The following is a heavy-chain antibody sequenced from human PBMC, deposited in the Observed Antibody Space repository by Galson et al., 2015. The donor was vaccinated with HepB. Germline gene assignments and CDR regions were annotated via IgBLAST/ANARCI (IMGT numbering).Heavy chain of an antibody. V-gene: IGHV1-69*06. CDR3: ASAITMIRGIFFQKKYGLDV. CDR1: GGTFRSYA. D-gene: IGHD3-10*01. CDR2: IIPLFSTS. J-gene: IGHJ6*02. Sequence: SVKVSCKASGGTFRSYAISWVRQAPGQGLEWMGGIIPLFSTSNYALKFQDRVTITADKSTNTSYMELTSLRSADTAVYYCASAITMIRGIFFQKKYGLDVWGQGATVTVSS.